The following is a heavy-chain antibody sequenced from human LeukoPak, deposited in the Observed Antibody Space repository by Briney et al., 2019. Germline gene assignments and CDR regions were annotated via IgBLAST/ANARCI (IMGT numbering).Heavy chain of an antibody. J-gene: IGHJ4*02. CDR2: INPSGGST. Sequence: ASVKVSCKASGYTFTSYCMHWVRQAPGQGLEWMGIINPSGGSTSYAQKFQGRVTMTRDTSTSTVYMELSSLRSEDTAVYYCARSVVGANVDYWGQGTLVTVSS. CDR1: GYTFTSYC. V-gene: IGHV1-46*01. D-gene: IGHD1-26*01. CDR3: ARSVVGANVDY.